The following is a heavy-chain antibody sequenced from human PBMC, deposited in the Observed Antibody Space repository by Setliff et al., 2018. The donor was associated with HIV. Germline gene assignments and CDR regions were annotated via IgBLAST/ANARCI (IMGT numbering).Heavy chain of an antibody. D-gene: IGHD3-22*01. Sequence: ASVKVSCKASGYTFTSYYMHWVRQAPGQGLEWMGIINPTGGSTTYAQKFQGRVTMTRDMSTSTVYMELSSLRSEGRAMYYCARDFYGTSGYPEGYFQHWGQGTLVTVS. CDR2: INPTGGST. J-gene: IGHJ1*01. CDR3: ARDFYGTSGYPEGYFQH. CDR1: GYTFTSYY. V-gene: IGHV1-46*01.